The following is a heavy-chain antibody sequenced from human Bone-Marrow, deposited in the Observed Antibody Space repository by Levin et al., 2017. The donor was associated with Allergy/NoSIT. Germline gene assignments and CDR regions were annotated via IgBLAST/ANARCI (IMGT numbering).Heavy chain of an antibody. Sequence: GESLKISCAASGFTFEDYAMHWVRQAPGKGLEWVGRIKTETDGGTRDYAAPLKGRFIITRDDSKNTMYLQMNSLKTEDTGVYYCTREYTWNGDDAFDIWGQGTLVSVSS. J-gene: IGHJ3*02. CDR3: TREYTWNGDDAFDI. CDR1: GFTFEDYA. D-gene: IGHD1-1*01. CDR2: IKTETDGGTR. V-gene: IGHV3-15*01.